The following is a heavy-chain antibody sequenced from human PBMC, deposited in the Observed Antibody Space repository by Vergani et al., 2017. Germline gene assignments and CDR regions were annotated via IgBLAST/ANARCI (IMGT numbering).Heavy chain of an antibody. CDR3: ARGEQQLMPNFDY. D-gene: IGHD6-13*01. J-gene: IGHJ4*02. CDR2: IYSGGST. CDR1: GFTVSSNY. V-gene: IGHV3-66*01. Sequence: EVQLVESGGGLVQPGGSLRLSCAASGFTVSSNYMSWVRQAPGKGLEWVSVIYSGGSTYYADSVKGRFTISRDNSKNTLYLQMNSLRAEDTAVYYCARGEQQLMPNFDYWGQGTLVTVSS.